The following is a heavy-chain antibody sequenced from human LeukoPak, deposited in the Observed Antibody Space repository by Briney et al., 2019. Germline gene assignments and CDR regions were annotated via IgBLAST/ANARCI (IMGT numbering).Heavy chain of an antibody. CDR2: ISYDGSNK. Sequence: GGSLRLSCAASGFTFSSYGMHWVRQAPGKGLEWVAVISYDGSNKYYADSVKGRFTISRDNSKNTLYLQMNSLRAEDTAVYYCAKDLSRYPDAFDIWGQGTMVTVSS. D-gene: IGHD1-1*01. J-gene: IGHJ3*02. V-gene: IGHV3-30*18. CDR1: GFTFSSYG. CDR3: AKDLSRYPDAFDI.